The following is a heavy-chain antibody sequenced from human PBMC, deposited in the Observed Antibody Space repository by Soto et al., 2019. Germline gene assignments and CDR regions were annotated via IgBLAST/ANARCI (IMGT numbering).Heavy chain of an antibody. V-gene: IGHV1-18*04. J-gene: IGHJ6*02. CDR2: ISAYNGNT. D-gene: IGHD3-10*01. CDR1: GYTFTSYG. CDR3: ARSLLPYYYGSGSYSVPYSNGMDV. Sequence: QVQLVQSGAEVKKPGASVKVSCKASGYTFTSYGISWVRQAPGQGLEWMGWISAYNGNTNYAQKLQGRVTMTTDTATSTAYMELRSLRSDDTAVYYCARSLLPYYYGSGSYSVPYSNGMDVWGQGTTVTVSS.